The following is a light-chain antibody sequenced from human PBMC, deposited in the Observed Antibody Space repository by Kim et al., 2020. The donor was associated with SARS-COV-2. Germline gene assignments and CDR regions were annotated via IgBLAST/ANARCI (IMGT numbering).Light chain of an antibody. V-gene: IGLV3-1*01. CDR2: QDS. CDR3: QAWDSSTVV. J-gene: IGLJ2*01. Sequence: VSPGQTAHITCSGDKLGDKYACWYQQKPGQSPVLVIYQDSKRPSGIPERFSGSNSGNTATLTLSGTQAMDEADYYCQAWDSSTVVFGGGTQLTVL. CDR1: KLGDKY.